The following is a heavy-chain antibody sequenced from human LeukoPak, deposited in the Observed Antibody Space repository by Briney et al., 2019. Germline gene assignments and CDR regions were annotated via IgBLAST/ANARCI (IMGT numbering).Heavy chain of an antibody. V-gene: IGHV1-2*02. CDR3: VRENWYYDY. Sequence: ASVKVSCKASGYSFNNYYIHRVRQAPGQGLEWVGWMYPKNGGTNYAQNFQGRVTLTRDTSITTAYMELSSLNSDDTALYYCVRENWYYDYWGQGTLVTVSS. CDR1: GYSFNNYY. CDR2: MYPKNGGT. J-gene: IGHJ4*02. D-gene: IGHD1-1*01.